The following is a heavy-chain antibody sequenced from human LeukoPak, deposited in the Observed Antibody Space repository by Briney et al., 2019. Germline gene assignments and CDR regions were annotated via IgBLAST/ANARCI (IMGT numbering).Heavy chain of an antibody. CDR2: IYYSGST. CDR1: GGSISSYY. Sequence: SETLSLTCTVSGGSISSYYWSWIRQPPGKGLEWIGYIYYSGSTNYNPSLKGRVTISVDTSKNQFSLKLSSVTAADTAVYYCARVAGYSSSWYSRGLTPRTWFDPWGQGTLVTVSS. J-gene: IGHJ5*02. CDR3: ARVAGYSSSWYSRGLTPRTWFDP. V-gene: IGHV4-59*01. D-gene: IGHD6-13*01.